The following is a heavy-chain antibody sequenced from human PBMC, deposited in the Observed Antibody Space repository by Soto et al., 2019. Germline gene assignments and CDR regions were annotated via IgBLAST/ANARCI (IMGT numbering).Heavy chain of an antibody. CDR2: TSTFNGEA. CDR1: GYSFNSTG. Sequence: ASVKVSCKASGYSFNSTGISWVRQAPGQGPEWMGWTSTFNGEAKYAQKLQGRVTMTTDTSTTTAYMELRSLTSDDTAVYYCARDVDGSGSYFTDYWGQGTLVTVSS. V-gene: IGHV1-18*01. D-gene: IGHD3-10*01. CDR3: ARDVDGSGSYFTDY. J-gene: IGHJ4*02.